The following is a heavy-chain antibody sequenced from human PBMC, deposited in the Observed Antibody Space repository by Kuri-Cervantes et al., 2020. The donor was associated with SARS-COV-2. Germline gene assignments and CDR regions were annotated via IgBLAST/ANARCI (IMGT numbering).Heavy chain of an antibody. CDR2: IYPGDSDT. Sequence: GGSLRLSCKGSGYSFTSYWIGWVRQMPGKGLEWMGIIYPGDSDTRYSPSFHGQVTISADKSISTAYLQWSSLKASDTAMYYCARDRNWGDWYFDLWGRGTLVTVSS. CDR3: ARDRNWGDWYFDL. D-gene: IGHD7-27*01. J-gene: IGHJ2*01. V-gene: IGHV5-51*01. CDR1: GYSFTSYW.